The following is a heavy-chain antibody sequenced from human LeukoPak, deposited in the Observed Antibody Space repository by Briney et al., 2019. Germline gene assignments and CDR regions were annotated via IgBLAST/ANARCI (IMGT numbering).Heavy chain of an antibody. CDR2: IYHSGST. V-gene: IGHV4-38-2*02. Sequence: SETLSLTCTVSGYSISSGYYWGWIRQPPGKGLEWIGSIYHSGSTYYNPSLKSRVTISVDTSKNQFSLKLSSVTAADTAVYYCARVVYYDFWSGYSPGWFDPWGQGTLVTVSS. CDR1: GYSISSGYY. CDR3: ARVVYYDFWSGYSPGWFDP. J-gene: IGHJ5*02. D-gene: IGHD3-3*01.